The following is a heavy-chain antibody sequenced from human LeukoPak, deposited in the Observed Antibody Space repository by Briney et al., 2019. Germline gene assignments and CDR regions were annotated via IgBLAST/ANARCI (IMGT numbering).Heavy chain of an antibody. CDR2: LKTQSDGEPI. J-gene: IGHJ5*02. V-gene: IGHV3-15*01. CDR1: GFPFRDAW. D-gene: IGHD3-16*01. CDR3: TTGIRSKGDFTRFDP. Sequence: GGSLRLFCAVSGFPFRDAWMIGARRASGKGLEWVSRLKTQSDGEPIDYTPPVKGRFTISRDDSTSTLFLQMNSLRIEDTALYYCTTGIRSKGDFTRFDPWGQGTLVTVSS.